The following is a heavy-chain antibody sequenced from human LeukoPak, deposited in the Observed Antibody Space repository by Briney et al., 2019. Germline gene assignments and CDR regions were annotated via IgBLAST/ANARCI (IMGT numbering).Heavy chain of an antibody. V-gene: IGHV4-39*01. Sequence: SETLSLTCTVSGGSISSSSYYWGWIRQPPGKGLEWIGSIYYSGSTYYNPSLKSRVTISVDTSKNQFSLKLSSVTAADTAVYYCARFLKNELELPYFDYWGQGTLVTVSS. CDR1: GGSISSSSYY. CDR3: ARFLKNELELPYFDY. CDR2: IYYSGST. D-gene: IGHD1-7*01. J-gene: IGHJ4*02.